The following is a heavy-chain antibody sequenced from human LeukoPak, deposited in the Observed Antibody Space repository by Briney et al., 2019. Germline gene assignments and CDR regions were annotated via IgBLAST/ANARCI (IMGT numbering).Heavy chain of an antibody. CDR3: ARPYDILTGYYY. D-gene: IGHD3-9*01. Sequence: SETLSLTCTVSGGSISSSSYYWGWIRQPPGQGLVWIGSIYYSGSTYYNPSLKRRVTISVDTSKNQFSLKLSSVTAADTAVYYCARPYDILTGYYYWGQGTLVTVSS. J-gene: IGHJ4*02. V-gene: IGHV4-39*01. CDR1: GGSISSSSYY. CDR2: IYYSGST.